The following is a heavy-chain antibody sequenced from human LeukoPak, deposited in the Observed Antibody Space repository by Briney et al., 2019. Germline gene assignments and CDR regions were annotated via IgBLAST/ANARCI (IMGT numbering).Heavy chain of an antibody. V-gene: IGHV1-18*01. CDR3: ASRYSSGWSDAFDI. J-gene: IGHJ3*02. CDR1: GYTFITYG. CDR2: ISAYNGNT. Sequence: ASVTVSCKASGYTFITYGLNWVRQAPGQGLEWMGWISAYNGNTNYAQNLQGRVTMTTDTSTSTAYMELRSLRSDDTAVYYCASRYSSGWSDAFDIWGQGTLVTVSS. D-gene: IGHD6-19*01.